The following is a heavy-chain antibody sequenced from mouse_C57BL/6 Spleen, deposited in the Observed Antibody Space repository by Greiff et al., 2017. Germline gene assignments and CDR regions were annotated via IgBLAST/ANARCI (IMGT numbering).Heavy chain of an antibody. V-gene: IGHV1-42*01. J-gene: IGHJ2*01. Sequence: VQLQQSGPELVKPGASVKISCKASGYSFTGYYMNWVKQSPEKSLEWIGEINPSTGGTTYNQKFKAKATLTVDKSSSTAYMQLKSLQSEDSAVYYCARSYSKGGYFDYWGQGTTLTVSS. CDR3: ARSYSKGGYFDY. D-gene: IGHD2-5*01. CDR2: INPSTGGT. CDR1: GYSFTGYY.